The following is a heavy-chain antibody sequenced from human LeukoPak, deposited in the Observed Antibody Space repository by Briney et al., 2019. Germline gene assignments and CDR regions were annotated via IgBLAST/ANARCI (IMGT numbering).Heavy chain of an antibody. V-gene: IGHV3-66*01. CDR1: GFTVSSNY. CDR3: AREGPYYYDSSGYPYYFDY. D-gene: IGHD3-22*01. J-gene: IGHJ4*02. CDR2: IYSGGST. Sequence: PGGSLRLSCAASGFTVSSNYMSWVRQAPGKGLEWVSVIYSGGSTYYADSVKGRFTISRDNSKNTLYLQMNSLSAEDTAVYYCAREGPYYYDSSGYPYYFDYWGQGTLVTVSS.